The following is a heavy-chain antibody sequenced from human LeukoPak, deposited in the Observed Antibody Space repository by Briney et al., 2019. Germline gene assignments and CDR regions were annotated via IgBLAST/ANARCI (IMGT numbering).Heavy chain of an antibody. D-gene: IGHD1-26*01. CDR3: ASSGSYRFDY. CDR1: GFTFSSYS. J-gene: IGHJ4*02. Sequence: GGSLRLSCAASGFTFSSYSMNWVRQAPGKGLEWVSHITASGTAMFYADSVKGRFTISRDNAKNSLYLQMNSLRDEGTAVCYCASSGSYRFDYWGQGTLVTVSS. V-gene: IGHV3-48*02. CDR2: ITASGTAM.